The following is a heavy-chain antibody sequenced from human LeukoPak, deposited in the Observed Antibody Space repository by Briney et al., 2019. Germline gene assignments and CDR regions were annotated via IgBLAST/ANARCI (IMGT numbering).Heavy chain of an antibody. D-gene: IGHD4-11*01. CDR2: IYYRGST. CDR3: ARHVRATVTTGVDY. J-gene: IGHJ4*02. Sequence: SQTLSLTCTVSGGSISSGSYYWGWIRQPPGKGLEWIGSIYYRGSTYYNPSLKSRVTISVDTSKNQFSLKLSSVTAADTAVYYCARHVRATVTTGVDYWGQGTLVTVSS. V-gene: IGHV4-39*01. CDR1: GGSISSGSYY.